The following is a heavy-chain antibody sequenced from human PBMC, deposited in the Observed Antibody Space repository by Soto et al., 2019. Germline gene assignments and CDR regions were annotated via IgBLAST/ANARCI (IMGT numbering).Heavy chain of an antibody. J-gene: IGHJ6*02. CDR1: GGTFSSYA. D-gene: IGHD3-3*01. CDR3: AGALTIFGVVIRPLYGMDV. CDR2: IIPIFGTA. V-gene: IGHV1-69*13. Sequence: SVKVSCKASGGTFSSYAISWVRQAPGQGLEWMGGIIPIFGTANYAQKFQGRVTITADESTSTAYMELSSLRSEDTAVYYCAGALTIFGVVIRPLYGMDVWGQGTTVTVSS.